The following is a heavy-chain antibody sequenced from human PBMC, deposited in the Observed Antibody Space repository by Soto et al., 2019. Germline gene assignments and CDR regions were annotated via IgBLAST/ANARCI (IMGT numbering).Heavy chain of an antibody. CDR3: ARGDPGIAVAGHFDY. CDR2: IIPIFGTA. V-gene: IGHV1-69*13. J-gene: IGHJ4*02. CDR1: GGTFSSYA. D-gene: IGHD6-19*01. Sequence: VKVSCKASGGTFSSYAISWVRQAPGQGLEWMGGIIPIFGTANYAQKFQGRVTITADESTSTAYMELSSLRSEDTAVYYCARGDPGIAVAGHFDYWGQGTLVTVSS.